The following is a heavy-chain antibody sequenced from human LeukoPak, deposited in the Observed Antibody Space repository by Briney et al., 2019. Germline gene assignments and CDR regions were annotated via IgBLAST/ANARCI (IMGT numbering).Heavy chain of an antibody. CDR1: GFTFSSYG. Sequence: GGSLRLSCAASGFTFSSYGMHWVRQAPGKGLERVAVIWYDGSNKYYADSVKGRFTISRDNSKNTLYLQMNSLRAEDTAVYYCARVMVRGVRFNGMDVWGKGTTVTVSS. J-gene: IGHJ6*04. V-gene: IGHV3-33*01. CDR2: IWYDGSNK. CDR3: ARVMVRGVRFNGMDV. D-gene: IGHD3-10*01.